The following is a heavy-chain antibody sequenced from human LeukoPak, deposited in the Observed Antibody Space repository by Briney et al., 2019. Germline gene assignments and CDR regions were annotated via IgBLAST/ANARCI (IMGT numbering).Heavy chain of an antibody. CDR2: MTPNSGNT. D-gene: IGHD1-26*01. CDR1: GYTFPSYD. Sequence: SVKVSCKTSGYTFPSYDINWVRQATGQGLEWMGWMTPNSGNTGYAQKFQGRVTITRNTSITTAYMDLTSLRSEDTAVYFCARGPKWSGSYYYFDFWGQGTLVTVSS. J-gene: IGHJ4*02. V-gene: IGHV1-8*01. CDR3: ARGPKWSGSYYYFDF.